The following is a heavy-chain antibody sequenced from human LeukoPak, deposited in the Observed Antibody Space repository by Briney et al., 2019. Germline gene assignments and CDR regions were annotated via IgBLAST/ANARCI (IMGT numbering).Heavy chain of an antibody. V-gene: IGHV3-7*01. Sequence: GSLRLSCAVSGITFSTSWMSWVRQAPGKGLEWVATIKQDGSEEYYVDSVKGRFTISRDNARNSLCLQMGSLRAEDTAVYYCARGTRAPDYWGQGTLVTVSS. J-gene: IGHJ4*02. CDR3: ARGTRAPDY. CDR1: GITFSTSW. D-gene: IGHD2-2*01. CDR2: IKQDGSEE.